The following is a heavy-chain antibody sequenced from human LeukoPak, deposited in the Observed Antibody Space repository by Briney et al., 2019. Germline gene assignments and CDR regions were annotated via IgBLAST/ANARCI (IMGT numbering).Heavy chain of an antibody. Sequence: GGSLRLSCAASAFTFSSYSMNWVRQAPGKGLEWVSSISSSSGYIYYADSVKGRFTISRDNAENSLYLQMDSLRVEDTAVYYCARARAYSGSYFDAFDIWGQGTTVTVSS. CDR1: AFTFSSYS. CDR2: ISSSSGYI. CDR3: ARARAYSGSYFDAFDI. D-gene: IGHD1-26*01. V-gene: IGHV3-21*01. J-gene: IGHJ3*02.